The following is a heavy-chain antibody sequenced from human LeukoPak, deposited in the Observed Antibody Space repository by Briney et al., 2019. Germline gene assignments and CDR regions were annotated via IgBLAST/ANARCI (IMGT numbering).Heavy chain of an antibody. D-gene: IGHD3-10*01. Sequence: GASVKVSCKASGYTFTGYYMHWVRQAPGQGLEWMGRINPNSGGTNYAQKFQGRVTMTRDTSISTAYMELSRLRSGDTAVYYCARDGPYYYGSGSPPPLDAFDIWGQGTMVTVSS. CDR1: GYTFTGYY. V-gene: IGHV1-2*06. CDR2: INPNSGGT. CDR3: ARDGPYYYGSGSPPPLDAFDI. J-gene: IGHJ3*02.